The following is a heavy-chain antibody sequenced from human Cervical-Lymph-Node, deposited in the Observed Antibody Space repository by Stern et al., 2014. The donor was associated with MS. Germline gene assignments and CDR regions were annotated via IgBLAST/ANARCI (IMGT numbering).Heavy chain of an antibody. J-gene: IGHJ4*02. Sequence: QLQLQESGPGLVKPSQTLSLTCTVSGGSISSGSDYWSWIRPPVGKGLEWIGRIHPSGTAYYTPSLNSRTTISTESTSTQFSLGMNSATAADTAIYYCASGYRIFDYWGQGILVTVSS. CDR2: IHPSGTA. CDR1: GGSISSGSDY. V-gene: IGHV4-61*02. CDR3: ASGYRIFDY. D-gene: IGHD5-18*01.